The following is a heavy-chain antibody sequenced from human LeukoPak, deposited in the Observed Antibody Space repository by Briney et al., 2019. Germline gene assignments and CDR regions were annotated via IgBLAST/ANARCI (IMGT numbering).Heavy chain of an antibody. Sequence: ASVKVSCKASGYSFTSYWIGWVRQMPGKGLEWMGIIYPGDSDTRYSPSFQGQVTISVDKSISTAYLQWSSLKASDTAMYYCARRGRGSINFCFDSWGQGTLVTVSS. V-gene: IGHV5-51*01. CDR2: IYPGDSDT. J-gene: IGHJ4*02. D-gene: IGHD1-26*01. CDR3: ARRGRGSINFCFDS. CDR1: GYSFTSYW.